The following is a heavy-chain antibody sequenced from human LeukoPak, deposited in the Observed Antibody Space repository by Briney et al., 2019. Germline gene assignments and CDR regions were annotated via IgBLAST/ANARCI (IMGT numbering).Heavy chain of an antibody. D-gene: IGHD6-19*01. Sequence: GGSLRLSCSASGFTFSNYAMHWVRQAPGKGLEYVSAISGNGGTTYYADSVKGRFSISRVDKKNTLYLQMNSQKTEDTGLYYCTTGFSSDWYYWGQGTPVTVTS. CDR1: GFTFSNYA. V-gene: IGHV3-64*04. CDR3: TTGFSSDWYY. CDR2: ISGNGGTT. J-gene: IGHJ4*02.